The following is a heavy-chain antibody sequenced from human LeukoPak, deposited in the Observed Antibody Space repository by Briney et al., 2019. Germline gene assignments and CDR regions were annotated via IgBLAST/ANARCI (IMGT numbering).Heavy chain of an antibody. J-gene: IGHJ4*02. CDR1: GGSISRSTYY. D-gene: IGHD3-10*01. Sequence: NPSETLSLTCTVSGGSISRSTYYWGWIRQPPGKGLEWIGSIYYSGSTYYNPSLKSRVTISVDTSKNQFSLKLSSVTAADTAVYHCARWYGSGRGDDDWGQGTLVTVSS. CDR3: ARWYGSGRGDDD. CDR2: IYYSGST. V-gene: IGHV4-39*01.